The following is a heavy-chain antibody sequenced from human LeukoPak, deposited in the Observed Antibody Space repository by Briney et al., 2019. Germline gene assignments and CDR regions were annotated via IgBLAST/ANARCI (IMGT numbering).Heavy chain of an antibody. D-gene: IGHD5-24*01. CDR3: ARXXDXXNXXXXI. Sequence: AXGXTFTNYYIHWVRQAPGQGLEWMGLINPGGGNTNYAQNFQGRVTMTRDTSASTVYMQLSSLGCEDTAMYYCARXXDXXNXXXXIWGQGXAXTVPS. V-gene: IGHV1-46*01. CDR2: INPGGGNT. CDR1: GXTFTNYY. J-gene: IGHJ3*02.